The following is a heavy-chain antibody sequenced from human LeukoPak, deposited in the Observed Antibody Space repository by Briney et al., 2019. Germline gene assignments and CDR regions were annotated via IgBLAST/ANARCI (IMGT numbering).Heavy chain of an antibody. D-gene: IGHD2-8*01. CDR3: ARGLDCTNGVCYTGTRFDP. CDR1: GYSFTNYW. V-gene: IGHV1-2*02. CDR2: INPNSGGT. Sequence: GESLKISCQGSGYSFTNYWIAWVRQMPGKGLEWMGWINPNSGGTNYAQKFQGRVTMTRDTSISTAYMELSRLRSDDTAVYYCARGLDCTNGVCYTGTRFDPWGQGTLVTVSS. J-gene: IGHJ5*02.